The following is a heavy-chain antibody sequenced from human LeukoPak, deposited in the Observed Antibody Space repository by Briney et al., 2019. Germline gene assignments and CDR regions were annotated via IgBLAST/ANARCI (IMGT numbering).Heavy chain of an antibody. CDR1: GFTFSNYG. CDR3: VKARMPHCGTDCLES. CDR2: ISGSGVGT. Sequence: GGSLRLSCAASGFTFSNYGMSWVRQAPGKGLELVSVISGSGVGTYYADSVKGRFTISRDNSKNTVYLQMNSLRAEDTAVYYCVKARMPHCGTDCLESWGQGTLVTVSS. V-gene: IGHV3-23*01. D-gene: IGHD2-21*02. J-gene: IGHJ4*02.